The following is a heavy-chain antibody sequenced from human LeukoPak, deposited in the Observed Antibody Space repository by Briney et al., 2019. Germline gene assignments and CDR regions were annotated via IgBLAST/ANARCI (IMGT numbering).Heavy chain of an antibody. CDR1: GYIFTRYY. CDR3: ARAGLSKGGFDY. D-gene: IGHD5/OR15-5a*01. J-gene: IGHJ4*02. V-gene: IGHV1-46*03. CDR2: INPSGGST. Sequence: ASVKVSCKASGYIFTRYYLHWVRQAPGQGLEWMGIINPSGGSTSYVQKFQGRLTMTRDTSTSTVYMELSNLRSEDTAVYYCARAGLSKGGFDYWGQGTLVTISS.